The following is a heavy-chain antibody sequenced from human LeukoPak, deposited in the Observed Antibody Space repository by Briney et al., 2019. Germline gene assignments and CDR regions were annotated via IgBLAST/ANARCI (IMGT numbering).Heavy chain of an antibody. CDR2: ISAIDSAL. J-gene: IGHJ4*02. CDR1: GFTFRGYN. D-gene: IGHD4-11*01. V-gene: IGHV3-11*04. Sequence: PGRSLRLSCAASGFTFRGYNMRWVRQAPGEGLEWVSYISAIDSALSYADSVKVRFTISRDNAKNSLYLQMHSLRAEARAVYYFVRESASTITLHFVYWGEGALVTVSS. CDR3: VRESASTITLHFVY.